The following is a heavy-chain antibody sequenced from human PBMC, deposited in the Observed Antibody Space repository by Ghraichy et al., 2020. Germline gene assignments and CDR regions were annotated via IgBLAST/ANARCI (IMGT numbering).Heavy chain of an antibody. CDR2: INSDSTYV. V-gene: IGHV3-21*06. J-gene: IGHJ4*02. D-gene: IGHD6-6*01. Sequence: GESLNISCATSGFTFSSYSINWVRQAPGKGLEWVSSINSDSTYVRYADSIKGRFSTSRDNAKNSMYLQMNSLRAEDTGVYYCARDRVLAPRPGELDYWGQGTLVTVSS. CDR1: GFTFSSYS. CDR3: ARDRVLAPRPGELDY.